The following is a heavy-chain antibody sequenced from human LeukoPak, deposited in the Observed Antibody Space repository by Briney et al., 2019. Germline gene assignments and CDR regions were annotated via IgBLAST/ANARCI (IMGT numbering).Heavy chain of an antibody. D-gene: IGHD3-22*01. V-gene: IGHV3-21*01. CDR3: ARDGVTMIVVVSYWYFEL. Sequence: GGSPRLSCAASGFTFSSYSMNWVRQAPGKGLEWVSSISSSSSYIYYADSVKGRFTISRDNAKNSLYLQINSLRAEDTAVYYCARDGVTMIVVVSYWYFELWGRGTLVTVSS. J-gene: IGHJ2*01. CDR1: GFTFSSYS. CDR2: ISSSSSYI.